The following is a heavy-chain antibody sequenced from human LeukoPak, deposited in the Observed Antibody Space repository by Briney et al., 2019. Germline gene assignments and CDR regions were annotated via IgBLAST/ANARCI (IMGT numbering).Heavy chain of an antibody. CDR1: GFSFSNYA. J-gene: IGHJ3*02. Sequence: GGSLRLSCAAPGFSFSNYAMKWVRQAPGKGLDWVSYISSSGSTIYYADSVKGRFTISRDNAENSLYLHMNILRAEDTAVYYGARGYGFGIWGQGTMVTVSS. CDR2: ISSSGSTI. V-gene: IGHV3-48*03. CDR3: ARGYGFGI.